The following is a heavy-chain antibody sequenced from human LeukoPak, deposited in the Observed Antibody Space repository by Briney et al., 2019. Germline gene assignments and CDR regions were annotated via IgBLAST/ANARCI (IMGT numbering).Heavy chain of an antibody. Sequence: GGSLRLSCVASGFTVSTNYMSWVRQAPGKGPEWISIIYRGGDTYYADSVKGRFTISRDNSKNTLYLQMNAVRAEDTAVYYCARAPGMATTGNFDYWGQGTLVTVSS. CDR2: IYRGGDT. CDR1: GFTVSTNY. CDR3: ARAPGMATTGNFDY. D-gene: IGHD5-24*01. V-gene: IGHV3-66*01. J-gene: IGHJ4*02.